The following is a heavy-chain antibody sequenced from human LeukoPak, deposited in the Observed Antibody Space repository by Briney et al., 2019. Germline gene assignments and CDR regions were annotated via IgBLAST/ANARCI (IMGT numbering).Heavy chain of an antibody. CDR1: GCTFSSYA. CDR3: AKLFHGWLPHFDY. V-gene: IGHV3-23*01. Sequence: GWSLRLSCAASGCTFSSYAMSWVRQAPGKGLEWVAAISGSGGSTNYTDSVKGRFTISRDNTKNTLYLQMNSLRAEDTAVYYCAKLFHGWLPHFDYWGQGTLVTVSS. J-gene: IGHJ4*02. D-gene: IGHD3-22*01. CDR2: ISGSGGST.